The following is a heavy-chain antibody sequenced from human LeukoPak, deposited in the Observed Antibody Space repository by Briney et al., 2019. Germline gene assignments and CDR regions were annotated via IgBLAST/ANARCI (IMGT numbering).Heavy chain of an antibody. V-gene: IGHV1-58*01. D-gene: IGHD2-2*01. Sequence: SVKVSCKVSGFTFTSSAAQGVRQARGQRLEWIGWIVLGSGNPNYAQKFQERLTITRDMSTTTAYMELSSLTSEDTAVYFCAVDQGRPAGDAFDYWGQGTLVTVSS. CDR2: IVLGSGNP. J-gene: IGHJ4*02. CDR1: GFTFTSSA. CDR3: AVDQGRPAGDAFDY.